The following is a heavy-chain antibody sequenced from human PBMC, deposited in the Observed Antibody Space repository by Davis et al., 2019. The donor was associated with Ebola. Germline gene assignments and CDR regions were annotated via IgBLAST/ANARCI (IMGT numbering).Heavy chain of an antibody. CDR2: ISSSCSTI. J-gene: IGHJ6*02. CDR1: GFTFSSYE. Sequence: GESLKISCAASGFTFSSYEMNWVRQAPGKGLEWVSYISSSCSTIYYADSVKGRFTLSRDNAKNSLYLQMNSLRAEETAVYYCARDRAVTTILVYYYYGMDVWGQGTTVTVSS. V-gene: IGHV3-48*03. CDR3: ARDRAVTTILVYYYYGMDV. D-gene: IGHD4-11*01.